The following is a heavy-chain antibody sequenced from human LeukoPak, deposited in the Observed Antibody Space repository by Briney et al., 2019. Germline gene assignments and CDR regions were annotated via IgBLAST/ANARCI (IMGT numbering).Heavy chain of an antibody. V-gene: IGHV4-34*01. Sequence: SETLSLTCVVYGGSFSGYYWSWIRQPPGKGLEWIGEINHSGSTNYNPSLKSRVTISVDTSKNQFSLKLSSVTAADTAVYYCARTPYSGSHFDYWGQGTLVTVSS. CDR1: GGSFSGYY. J-gene: IGHJ4*02. CDR3: ARTPYSGSHFDY. D-gene: IGHD1-26*01. CDR2: INHSGST.